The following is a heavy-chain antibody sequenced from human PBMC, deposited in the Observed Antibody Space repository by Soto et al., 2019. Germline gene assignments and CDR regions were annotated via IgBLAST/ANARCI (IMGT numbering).Heavy chain of an antibody. Sequence: EVQLLDSGGGLVQPGGSLRLSCAVSGFIISDYGVTWVRQAPGKGLEWVSGFSGGGGGTFYADSVEGRFTISRDNSRNTLFLQMNSLRAEDTAVYHCARDRGSDDPIDYWGQGTLVTVSS. CDR2: FSGGGGGT. CDR3: ARDRGSDDPIDY. D-gene: IGHD3-10*01. V-gene: IGHV3-23*01. J-gene: IGHJ4*02. CDR1: GFIISDYG.